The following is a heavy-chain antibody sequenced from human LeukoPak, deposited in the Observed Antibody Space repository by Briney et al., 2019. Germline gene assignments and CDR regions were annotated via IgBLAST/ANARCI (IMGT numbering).Heavy chain of an antibody. V-gene: IGHV3-53*01. CDR2: TYSGGST. J-gene: IGHJ4*02. D-gene: IGHD1-1*01. CDR1: GFTVSSNH. Sequence: QPGGSLRLSCAASGFTVSSNHMSWVRQAPGKGLEWVSVTYSGGSTDYADSVEGRFTISRDNSKNTLYLQMNSLRAEDTAVYHCARGPAGYNWGQGTLVTVSS. CDR3: ARGPAGYN.